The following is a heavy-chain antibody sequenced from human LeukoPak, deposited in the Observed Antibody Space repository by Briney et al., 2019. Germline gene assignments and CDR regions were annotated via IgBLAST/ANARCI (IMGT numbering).Heavy chain of an antibody. Sequence: SETLSLTCTVSGGSISGSSYYWGWIRQPPGKGLEWIGYIYYSGSTNYNPSLKSRVTISVDTSKNQFSLKLSSVTAADTAVYYCATAMITFGGVIVFGYWGQGTLVTVSS. V-gene: IGHV4-61*05. CDR2: IYYSGST. CDR3: ATAMITFGGVIVFGY. D-gene: IGHD3-16*02. CDR1: GGSISGSSYY. J-gene: IGHJ4*02.